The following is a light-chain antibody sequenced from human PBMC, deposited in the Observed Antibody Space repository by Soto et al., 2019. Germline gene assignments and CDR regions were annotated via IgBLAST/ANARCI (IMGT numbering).Light chain of an antibody. CDR2: GAS. CDR3: QQYGGSPYT. J-gene: IGKJ2*01. V-gene: IGKV3-20*01. CDR1: QSVRSNY. Sequence: EIVLTQSPGTLSLSPGERATLSCRASQSVRSNYLAWYQRKPGQAPRLLIYGASTRATGIPDRFSGTGSGTDFTLTISRLEPADFAVYYCQQYGGSPYTFGQGTKLEIK.